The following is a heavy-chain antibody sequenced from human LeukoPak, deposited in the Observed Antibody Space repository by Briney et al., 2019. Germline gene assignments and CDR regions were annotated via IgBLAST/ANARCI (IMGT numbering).Heavy chain of an antibody. J-gene: IGHJ5*02. D-gene: IGHD6-19*01. CDR1: GFTFSGSA. CDR3: TRLVMWLGYNWFDP. V-gene: IGHV3-73*01. Sequence: GGSLRLSCAASGFTFSGSAMHWVRQASGKGLEWVGRIRSKANSYATAYAASVKGRFTISRDDSKNTAYLQMNSLKTEDTAVYYCTRLVMWLGYNWFDPWGQGTLVTVPS. CDR2: IRSKANSYAT.